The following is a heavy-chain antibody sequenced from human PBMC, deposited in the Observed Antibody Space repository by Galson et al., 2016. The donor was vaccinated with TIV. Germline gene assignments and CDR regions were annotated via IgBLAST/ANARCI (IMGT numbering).Heavy chain of an antibody. CDR1: GFTFDDYG. V-gene: IGHV3-9*01. D-gene: IGHD2-21*02. J-gene: IGHJ4*02. CDR2: IPWNSVGI. Sequence: SLRLSCAASGFTFDDYGMHWVRQPPGKGLEWVSGIPWNSVGIDYADSVKGRFTISRDNAKNSLYLQMNSLRPDDTALYYCAKEQSCGGDRYLFDIWGQGALVTVSA. CDR3: AKEQSCGGDRYLFDI.